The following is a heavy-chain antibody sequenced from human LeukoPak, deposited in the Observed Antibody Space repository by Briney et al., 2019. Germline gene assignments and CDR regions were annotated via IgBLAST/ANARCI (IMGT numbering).Heavy chain of an antibody. D-gene: IGHD1-26*01. J-gene: IGHJ4*02. CDR3: ARDWGSYRPYYFDY. Sequence: PSETLSLTWTVSGGSIRSYWSWIRQPAGKGLEWIGRIYGSGSTDYNPSLKSRVTMSIDTSKNQFSLKLSSVTAADTAVYYCARDWGSYRPYYFDYWGQGTLVTVSS. V-gene: IGHV4-4*07. CDR1: GGSIRSY. CDR2: IYGSGST.